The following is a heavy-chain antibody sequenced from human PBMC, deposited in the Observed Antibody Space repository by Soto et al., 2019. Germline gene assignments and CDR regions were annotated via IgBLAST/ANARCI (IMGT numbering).Heavy chain of an antibody. CDR2: INPNSGGT. V-gene: IGHV1-2*02. D-gene: IGHD2-15*01. Sequence: ASVKVSCKASGYTFTGYYMHWVRQAPGQGREWMGWINPNSGGTNYAQKFQGRVTMTRDTSISTAYMELSRLRSDDTAVYYCARDGLCSGGSCYSEYYYYGMDVWGQGXTVTVSS. CDR3: ARDGLCSGGSCYSEYYYYGMDV. CDR1: GYTFTGYY. J-gene: IGHJ6*02.